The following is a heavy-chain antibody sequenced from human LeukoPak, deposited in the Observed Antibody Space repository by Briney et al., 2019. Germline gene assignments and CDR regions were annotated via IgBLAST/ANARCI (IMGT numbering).Heavy chain of an antibody. Sequence: ASVKVSCKVSGYTLTDLSMHWVRQAPGKGLEWMGGFDPEDGETIYAQKFQGGVTMTEDTSTDTAYMELSSLRSEDTAVYYCATDRDYYDSSGYSPFDPWGQGTLVTVSS. D-gene: IGHD3-22*01. CDR2: FDPEDGET. CDR1: GYTLTDLS. J-gene: IGHJ5*02. V-gene: IGHV1-24*01. CDR3: ATDRDYYDSSGYSPFDP.